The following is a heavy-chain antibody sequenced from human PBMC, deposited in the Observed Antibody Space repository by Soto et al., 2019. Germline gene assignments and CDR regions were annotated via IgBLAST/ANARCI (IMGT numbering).Heavy chain of an antibody. D-gene: IGHD4-17*01. CDR1: GFTVSFNY. CDR3: ARSETYGDYDFDY. J-gene: IGHJ4*02. CDR2: LYSGGST. Sequence: EVQLVATGGGLIQPGGSLRLSCAASGFTVSFNYMNWVRQAPGKGLEWVSILYSGGSTYYADSVKGRFTISRDNSKNTLFLQMNSLRAEDTAVYYCARSETYGDYDFDYWGQGTLVTVSS. V-gene: IGHV3-53*02.